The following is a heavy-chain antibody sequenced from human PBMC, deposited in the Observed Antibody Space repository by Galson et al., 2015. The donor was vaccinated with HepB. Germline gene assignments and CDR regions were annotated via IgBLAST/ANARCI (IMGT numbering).Heavy chain of an antibody. D-gene: IGHD1-14*01. CDR1: GGSISSYY. Sequence: ETLSLTCTVSGGSISSYYWSWIRQPPGKGLEWIGYIYYSGSTNYNPSLKSRVTISVDTSKNQFSLKLSSVTAADTAVYYCARDRRKGLLDAFDIWGQGTMVTVSS. V-gene: IGHV4-59*01. CDR2: IYYSGST. J-gene: IGHJ3*02. CDR3: ARDRRKGLLDAFDI.